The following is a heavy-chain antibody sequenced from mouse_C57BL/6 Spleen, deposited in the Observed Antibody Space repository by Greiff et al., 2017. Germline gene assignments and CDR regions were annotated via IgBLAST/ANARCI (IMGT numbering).Heavy chain of an antibody. D-gene: IGHD1-1*01. V-gene: IGHV1-39*01. CDR2: INPNYGTT. Sequence: VQLQQSGPELVKPGASVTISCKASGYSFTDYNMNWVRQSNGKSLEWIGVINPNYGTTSYNPKFKGKATLTVAQSSSTAYMQLNSLTSEDSAVYYCANYYGSSYGYFDVWGTGTTVTVSS. CDR1: GYSFTDYN. CDR3: ANYYGSSYGYFDV. J-gene: IGHJ1*03.